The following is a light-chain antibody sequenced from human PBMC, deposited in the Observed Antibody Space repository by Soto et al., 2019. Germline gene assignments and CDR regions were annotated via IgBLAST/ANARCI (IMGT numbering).Light chain of an antibody. J-gene: IGLJ2*01. CDR1: SSDVGGYNY. CDR3: SSYTSSNTVI. Sequence: QSALTQPASVSGSTGKSITISCTGTSSDVGGYNYVSWHQQHPGKAPKLMIYAVTNRPSGVSTRFSGSKSGNTASLTISGLQAEDEADYYCSSYTSSNTVIICGGIKLTVL. CDR2: AVT. V-gene: IGLV2-14*01.